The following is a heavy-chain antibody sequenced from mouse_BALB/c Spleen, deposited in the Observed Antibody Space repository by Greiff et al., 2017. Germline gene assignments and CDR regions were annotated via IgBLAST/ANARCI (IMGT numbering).Heavy chain of an antibody. CDR2: ISSGGST. CDR1: GFTFSSYA. CDR3: ARDSGFAD. Sequence: EVQVVESGGGLVKPGGSLKLSCAASGFTFSSYAMSWVRQTPEKRLEWVASISSGGSTYYPDSVKGRFTISSDNARNILYLQMSSLRSEDTAMYYCARDSGFADWGQGTLVTVSA. J-gene: IGHJ3*01. V-gene: IGHV5-6-5*01.